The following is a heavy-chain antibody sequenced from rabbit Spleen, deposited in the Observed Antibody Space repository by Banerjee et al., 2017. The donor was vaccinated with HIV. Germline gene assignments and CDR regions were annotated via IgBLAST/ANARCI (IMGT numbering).Heavy chain of an antibody. J-gene: IGHJ4*01. D-gene: IGHD4-1*01. CDR1: GFTLSSYY. CDR2: IDPVFGIT. Sequence: HLKESGGGLVQPGGSLKLSCTASGFTLSSYYMNWVRQAPGKGLEWIGYIDPVFGITYYANWVNGRFTISSHNAQNTLFLQLNSLTAADTATYFCVREVAAKFSLWGPGTLVTV. V-gene: IGHV1S7*01. CDR3: VREVAAKFSL.